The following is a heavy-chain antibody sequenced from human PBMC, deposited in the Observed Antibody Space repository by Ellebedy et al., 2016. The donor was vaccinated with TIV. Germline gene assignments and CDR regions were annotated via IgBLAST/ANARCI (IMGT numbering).Heavy chain of an antibody. V-gene: IGHV4-39*07. CDR2: MYYSANT. CDR1: GLSISSSSYY. Sequence: MPSETLSLTCTVSGLSISSSSYYWGWVRQPPGKGLEWIGSMYYSANTHYKPSLKSRVTMSVDTSRNQFSLKLTSVTAADTAVYYCARGYGGISPFDYWGQGTLVTVSS. CDR3: ARGYGGISPFDY. D-gene: IGHD4-23*01. J-gene: IGHJ4*02.